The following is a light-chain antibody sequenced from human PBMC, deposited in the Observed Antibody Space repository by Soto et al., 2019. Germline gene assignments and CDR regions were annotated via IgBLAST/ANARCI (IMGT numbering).Light chain of an antibody. CDR1: GGSIATNF. CDR3: QSYDNSNVV. Sequence: NFMLTQPHSVSESPGKTVTISCTRSGGSIATNFVQWYQQRPGSAPTTVIYEDNQRSSGVPDRFSGSLDASSNSASLTISRLRTEDEADYYCQSYDNSNVVFGGGTKLTVL. J-gene: IGLJ2*01. CDR2: EDN. V-gene: IGLV6-57*03.